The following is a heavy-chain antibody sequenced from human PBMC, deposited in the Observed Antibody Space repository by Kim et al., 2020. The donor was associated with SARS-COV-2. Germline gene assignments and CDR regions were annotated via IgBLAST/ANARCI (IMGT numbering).Heavy chain of an antibody. CDR2: ISAYNGNT. Sequence: ASVKVSCKASGYTFTSYGISWVRQAPGQGLEWMGWISAYNGNTNYAQKLQGRVTMTTDTSTSTAYMELRSLRSDDTAVYYCARDDGYYGSGRGGYYYYGMDVWGQGTTVTVSS. J-gene: IGHJ6*02. CDR3: ARDDGYYGSGRGGYYYYGMDV. CDR1: GYTFTSYG. V-gene: IGHV1-18*01. D-gene: IGHD3-10*01.